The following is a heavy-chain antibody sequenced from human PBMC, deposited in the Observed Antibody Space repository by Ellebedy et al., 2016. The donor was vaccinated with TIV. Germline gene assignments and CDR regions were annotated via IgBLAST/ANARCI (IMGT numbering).Heavy chain of an antibody. Sequence: PGGSLRLSCAGYGFTLSDYWMHWVRQAPGEGLVWVSRINSDWSVASYADSVKCRFTMSRDNAKSTLVLQMNRLRVGDTAVYYCVRERDPWAETVDDHYYTMDVWGQGTTVTVSS. D-gene: IGHD1-1*01. CDR1: GFTLSDYW. CDR2: INSDWSVA. V-gene: IGHV3-74*01. J-gene: IGHJ6*02. CDR3: VRERDPWAETVDDHYYTMDV.